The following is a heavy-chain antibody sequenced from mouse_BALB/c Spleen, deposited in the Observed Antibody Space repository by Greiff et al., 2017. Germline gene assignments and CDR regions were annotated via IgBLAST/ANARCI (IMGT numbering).Heavy chain of an antibody. CDR2: ILPGSGST. CDR3: ARRGYYGSSYWYFDV. V-gene: IGHV1-9*01. D-gene: IGHD1-1*01. CDR1: GYTFSSYW. Sequence: VQLVESGAELMKPGASVKISCKATGYTFSSYWIEWVKQRPGHGLEWIGEILPGSGSTNYNEKFKGKATFTADTSSNTAYMQLSSLTSEDSAVYYCARRGYYGSSYWYFDVWGAGTTVTVSS. J-gene: IGHJ1*01.